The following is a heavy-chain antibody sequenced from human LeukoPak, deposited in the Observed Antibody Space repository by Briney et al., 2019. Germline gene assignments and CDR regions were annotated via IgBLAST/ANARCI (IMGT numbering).Heavy chain of an antibody. CDR2: IYYSGST. V-gene: IGHV4-59*08. CDR3: ATCSTYCDMIAHPLFDY. Sequence: SETLSLTCTVSGGSISSYYWSWIRQPPGKGLEWIGYIYYSGSTNYNPSLKSRVTISVDTSKNQFSLKLSSVTAADTAVYYCATCSTYCDMIAHPLFDYWGQGALATVSS. J-gene: IGHJ4*02. D-gene: IGHD3-22*01. CDR1: GGSISSYY.